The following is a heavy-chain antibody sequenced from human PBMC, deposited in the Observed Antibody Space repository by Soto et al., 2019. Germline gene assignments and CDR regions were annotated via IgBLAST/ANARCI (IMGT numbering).Heavy chain of an antibody. CDR2: FDPEDGET. J-gene: IGHJ6*02. D-gene: IGHD6-13*01. V-gene: IGHV1-24*01. CDR1: GYTLTELS. CDR3: ATGHAAALYYYYYYGTDV. Sequence: ASVKVSCKVSGYTLTELSMHWVRQAPGKGLEWMGGFDPEDGETIYAQKFQGRVTMTEDTSTDTAYMELSSLRPEDTAVYYCATGHAAALYYYYYYGTDVWGQGTTVTVSS.